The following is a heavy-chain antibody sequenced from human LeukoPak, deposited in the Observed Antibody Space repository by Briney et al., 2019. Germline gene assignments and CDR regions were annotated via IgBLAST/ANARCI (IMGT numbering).Heavy chain of an antibody. J-gene: IGHJ3*02. V-gene: IGHV4-39*01. CDR1: GGSISSSSYY. CDR2: IYYSGST. Sequence: SETLSLTCTVSGGSISSSSYYWGWIRQPPGKGLEWIGSIYYSGSTYYNPSLKSRVTISVDTSKNQFSLKLSSVTAADTAVYYCASRATGPHQSGRTYDAFDIWGQGTMVTVSS. CDR3: ASRATGPHQSGRTYDAFDI. D-gene: IGHD5-12*01.